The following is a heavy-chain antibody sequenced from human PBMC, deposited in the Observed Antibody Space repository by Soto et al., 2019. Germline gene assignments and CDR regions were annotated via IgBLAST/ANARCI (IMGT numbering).Heavy chain of an antibody. CDR1: GYTFTSYG. CDR2: ISAYNGNT. CDR3: ARDGVTDFWSGYYFWFDP. D-gene: IGHD3-3*01. Sequence: SSVKVSCKASGYTFTSYGISWVRQAPGQGLEWMGWISAYNGNTNYAQKLQGRVTMTTDTSTSTAYMELRSLRSDDTAVYLCARDGVTDFWSGYYFWFDPWGQGTLDTVPQ. J-gene: IGHJ5*02. V-gene: IGHV1-18*04.